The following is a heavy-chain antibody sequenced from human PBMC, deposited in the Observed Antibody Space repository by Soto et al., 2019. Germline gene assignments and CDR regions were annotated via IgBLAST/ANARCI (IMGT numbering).Heavy chain of an antibody. V-gene: IGHV4-31*03. Sequence: PSETLSLTCTVSGGSISSGGYYWSWIRQHPGKGLEWIGYIYYSGSTYYNPSLKSRVTISVDTSKNQFSLKLSSVTAADTAVYYCARVSGRYYYGMDFWGQGTTVTVYS. CDR2: IYYSGST. CDR1: GGSISSGGYY. J-gene: IGHJ6*02. D-gene: IGHD1-26*01. CDR3: ARVSGRYYYGMDF.